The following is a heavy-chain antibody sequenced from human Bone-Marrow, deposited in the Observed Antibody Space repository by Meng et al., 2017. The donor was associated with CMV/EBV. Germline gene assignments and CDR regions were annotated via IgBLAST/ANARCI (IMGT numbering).Heavy chain of an antibody. CDR2: IYYSGST. V-gene: IGHV4-59*01. CDR3: ARGLPNGYAFDI. Sequence: SETLSLTCTVSGGSISSYYWSWIRQPPGKGLEWIGYIYYSGSTNYNPSLKSRVTISVDTSKNQFSLKLSSVTAADTALYNCARGLPNGYAFDIWGQGTRVTGSS. D-gene: IGHD2-21*02. CDR1: GGSISSYY. J-gene: IGHJ3*02.